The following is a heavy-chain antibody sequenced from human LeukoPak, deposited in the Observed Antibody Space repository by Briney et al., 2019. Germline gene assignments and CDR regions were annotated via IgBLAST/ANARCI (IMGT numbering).Heavy chain of an antibody. D-gene: IGHD3-10*01. CDR1: GGSFSGNTYY. CDR3: ARRVLGSGRQDC. V-gene: IGHV4-39*01. CDR2: TYSGGTA. Sequence: SETLSLTCAVYGGSFSGNTYYWVWIRQPPGKGLEWIGNTYSGGTAHYNPSLRSRVTISVDTSKSQISLKLNSLTAADTAVYYCARRVLGSGRQDCWGQGTLVTVSS. J-gene: IGHJ4*02.